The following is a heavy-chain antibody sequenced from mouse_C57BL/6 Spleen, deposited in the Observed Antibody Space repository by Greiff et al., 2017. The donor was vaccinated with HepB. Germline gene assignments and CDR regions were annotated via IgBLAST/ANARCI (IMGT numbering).Heavy chain of an antibody. D-gene: IGHD1-1*01. V-gene: IGHV3-6*01. J-gene: IGHJ2*01. Sequence: EVKLQESGPGLVKPSQSLSLTCSVPGYSITSGYYWNWIRQFPGNKLEWMGYISYDGSNNYNPSLKNRISITRDTSKNQFFLKLNSVTTEDTATYYCARITTVVFDYWGQGTTLTVSS. CDR2: ISYDGSN. CDR3: ARITTVVFDY. CDR1: GYSITSGYY.